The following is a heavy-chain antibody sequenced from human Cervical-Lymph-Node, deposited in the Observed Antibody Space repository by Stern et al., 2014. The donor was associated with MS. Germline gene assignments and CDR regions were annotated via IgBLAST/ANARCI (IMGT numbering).Heavy chain of an antibody. CDR1: GYRFTNNW. D-gene: IGHD5-24*01. J-gene: IGHJ4*02. CDR3: ARRGHGYMGIDY. Sequence: VQLVQSGAEVKKPGESLTISCEVSGYRFTNNWIGWVRQMPGKGLEWMGIIYPGDSETRYSPSFQGQVTILVDKSTTTTYLQWSSLKASDTAIYYCARRGHGYMGIDYWGQGTLVTVSS. CDR2: IYPGDSET. V-gene: IGHV5-51*03.